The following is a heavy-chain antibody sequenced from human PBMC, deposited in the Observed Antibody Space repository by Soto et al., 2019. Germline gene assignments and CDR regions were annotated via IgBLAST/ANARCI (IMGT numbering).Heavy chain of an antibody. CDR2: MSSDGSNK. D-gene: IGHD2-15*01. J-gene: IGHJ4*02. Sequence: QVQLVESGGGVVQPGRSLRLSCAASGFTFSSYGMHWVRQAPGKGLEWVAVMSSDGSNKYYADTVKGRFSIPRHNSKNPLYMQLNSLRDEDTAVYYCAKDPSVAARTNYFDSWGQGTLVTVSS. V-gene: IGHV3-30*18. CDR3: AKDPSVAARTNYFDS. CDR1: GFTFSSYG.